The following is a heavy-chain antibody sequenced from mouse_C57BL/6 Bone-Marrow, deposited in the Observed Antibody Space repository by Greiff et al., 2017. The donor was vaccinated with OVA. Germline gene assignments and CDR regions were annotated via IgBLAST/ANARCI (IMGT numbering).Heavy chain of an antibody. V-gene: IGHV5-9-1*02. D-gene: IGHD1-1*01. J-gene: IGHJ4*01. CDR3: TRLYCSSPYYAMDY. CDR1: GYTFSSYA. Sequence: EVNLVESGAGLVKPGGSLKLSCAASGYTFSSYAMSWVRQTPEKRLEWVAYISSGGDDIYYADTVKGRVTISRDNARNTLYLQMSSLKSEDTAMYYCTRLYCSSPYYAMDYWGQGPSVTVSS. CDR2: ISSGGDDI.